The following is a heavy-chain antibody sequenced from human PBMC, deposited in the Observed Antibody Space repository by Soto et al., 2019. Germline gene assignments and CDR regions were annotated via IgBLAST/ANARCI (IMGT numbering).Heavy chain of an antibody. CDR3: ATRPRSYNMDV. CDR1: GLMCNTYA. J-gene: IGHJ6*02. D-gene: IGHD1-1*01. V-gene: IGHV3-23*01. Sequence: EAQLLESGGGLVQPGGALRLSCEASGLMCNTYAMTWVRQAPGKGLEWVATITSTGGGTYYADSVKGRFTISRDNSNNRLYLHMYSLSAEDTAVYFCATRPRSYNMDVWGQGTTVTVSS. CDR2: ITSTGGGT.